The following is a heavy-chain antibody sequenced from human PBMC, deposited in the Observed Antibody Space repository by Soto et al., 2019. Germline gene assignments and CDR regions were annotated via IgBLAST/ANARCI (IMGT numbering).Heavy chain of an antibody. Sequence: DVQLLGSGGGLVQPGGSLRLACAAAGFTFSGYGMSWVRQAPGKGLEWISAIDDSGVSTYYADSVKGRFTISRDNSKNTLYLQMNSLRAEDTAVYYCAKRVEYSSSTHYFDSWGQGTLVTVSP. CDR1: GFTFSGYG. CDR2: IDDSGVST. D-gene: IGHD6-6*01. CDR3: AKRVEYSSSTHYFDS. J-gene: IGHJ4*02. V-gene: IGHV3-23*01.